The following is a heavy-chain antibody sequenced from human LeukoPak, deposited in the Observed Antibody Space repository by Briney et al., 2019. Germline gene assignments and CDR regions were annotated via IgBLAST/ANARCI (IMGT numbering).Heavy chain of an antibody. CDR1: GGSFSSSSYY. V-gene: IGHV4-39*07. CDR3: ARVGHYYYGMDV. D-gene: IGHD3-16*01. CDR2: IYYSGST. J-gene: IGHJ6*02. Sequence: SETLSLTCTVSGGSFSSSSYYWGWIRQPPGKGLEWIGSIYYSGSTYYNPSLKSRVTISVDTSKNQSSLKLSSVTAADTAVYYCARVGHYYYGMDVWGQGTTVTVSS.